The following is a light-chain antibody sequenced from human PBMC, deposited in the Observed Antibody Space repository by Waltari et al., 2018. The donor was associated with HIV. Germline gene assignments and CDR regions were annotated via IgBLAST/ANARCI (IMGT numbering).Light chain of an antibody. CDR1: SSDVGGSNY. V-gene: IGLV2-14*01. Sequence: QSALTQPASVSGSPGQSITISCTGTSSDVGGSNYVSWYQQHPGKAPNLLTYDVSNRPSGVVNRVSGSKSGKTASLNISGLQAEDEADYYCSSYTSSSTLWGVCGTGTKVTVL. CDR3: SSYTSSSTLWGV. J-gene: IGLJ1*01. CDR2: DVS.